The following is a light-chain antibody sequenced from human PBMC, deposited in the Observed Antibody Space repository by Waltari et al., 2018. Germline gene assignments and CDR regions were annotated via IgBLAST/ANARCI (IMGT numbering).Light chain of an antibody. CDR2: DVA. V-gene: IGLV2-14*03. CDR1: SSDVGGYNF. J-gene: IGLJ1*01. Sequence: QSALTQPASVSGSPGQSISISCTGTSSDVGGYNFVSWYQQHPGKAPQLMLYDVANRPSGVSNRCSGSKSGNTASLTISGLQAEDEADYYCSSYTSSSTRVFGTGTKVTVL. CDR3: SSYTSSSTRV.